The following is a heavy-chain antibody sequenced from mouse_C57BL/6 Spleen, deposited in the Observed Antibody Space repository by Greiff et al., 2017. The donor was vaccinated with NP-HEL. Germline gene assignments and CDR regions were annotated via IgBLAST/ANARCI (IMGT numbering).Heavy chain of an antibody. J-gene: IGHJ2*01. CDR2: ISSGGSYT. CDR1: GFTFSSYG. Sequence: EVQLVESGGDLVKPGGSLKLSCAASGFTFSSYGMSWVRQTPDKRLEWVATISSGGSYTYYPDSVKGRFTISRDNAKNTLYLQMSSLTSEDTDMYYCARLGSITTVVATRLDYWGQGTTLTVSS. CDR3: ARLGSITTVVATRLDY. D-gene: IGHD1-1*01. V-gene: IGHV5-6*01.